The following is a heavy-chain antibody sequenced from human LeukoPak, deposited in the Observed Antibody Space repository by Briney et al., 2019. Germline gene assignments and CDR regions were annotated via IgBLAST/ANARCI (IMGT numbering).Heavy chain of an antibody. CDR1: GFTFNTYA. D-gene: IGHD2-8*02. CDR3: AKDPMVLGYMDV. CDR2: ISGSGGST. J-gene: IGHJ6*03. Sequence: GGSLRLSCAASGFTFNTYAMSWVRQAPGKGLEWVSAISGSGGSTYYADSVKGRFTISRDNSKNTLYLQMNSLRAEDTAVYYCAKDPMVLGYMDVWGKGTTVTVSS. V-gene: IGHV3-23*01.